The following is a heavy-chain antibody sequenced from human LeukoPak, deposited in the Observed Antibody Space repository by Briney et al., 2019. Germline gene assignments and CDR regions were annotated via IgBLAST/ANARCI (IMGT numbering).Heavy chain of an antibody. CDR2: ISYDGSNK. CDR3: ANPSHDY. Sequence: PGRSLRLSCAASGFTFSSYAMHWVRQAPGKGLEWEALISYDGSNKYYADSVKGRFTISRDNSKNTLYLQMNSLRAEDTAVYYCANPSHDYWGQGTLVTVSS. J-gene: IGHJ4*02. CDR1: GFTFSSYA. V-gene: IGHV3-30-3*01.